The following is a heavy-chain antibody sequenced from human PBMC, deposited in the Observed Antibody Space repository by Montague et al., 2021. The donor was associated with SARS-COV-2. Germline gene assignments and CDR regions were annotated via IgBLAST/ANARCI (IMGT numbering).Heavy chain of an antibody. CDR1: GGTISSSSYY. CDR2: VYSRGST. Sequence: SETLSLTCTFSGGTISSSSYYCAWIRQPPGKGLEWVGSVYSRGSTYYNPSLKSQVTISVDTSKNQFSLKLTSVTAADTAVYYCARHIVTMVRGGHIPMEGWCDPGGQGTLVTVSS. J-gene: IGHJ5*02. D-gene: IGHD3-10*01. CDR3: ARHIVTMVRGGHIPMEGWCDP. V-gene: IGHV4-39*01.